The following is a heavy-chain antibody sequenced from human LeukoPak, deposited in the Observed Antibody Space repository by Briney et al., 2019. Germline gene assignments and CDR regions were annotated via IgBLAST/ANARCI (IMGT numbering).Heavy chain of an antibody. D-gene: IGHD6-19*01. CDR1: GFTFSSYA. CDR2: ISGSGGST. V-gene: IGHV3-23*01. J-gene: IGHJ4*02. CDR3: AKDQAVAGPGSDY. Sequence: AGASLRLSCAASGFTFSSYAMSWVRQAPGKGLEWLSAISGSGGSTYYADSVKGRFTISRDNSKNTLYLQMNSLRAEDTAVYYCAKDQAVAGPGSDYWGQGTLVTVSS.